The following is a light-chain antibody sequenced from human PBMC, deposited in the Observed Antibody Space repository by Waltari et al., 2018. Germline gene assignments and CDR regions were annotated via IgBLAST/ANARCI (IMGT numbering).Light chain of an antibody. Sequence: DIQITQSPSALSASVGDRIALTCQASQHISNYLTWYQQIPGKAPNLLIYGAVNLQDGVPSRFTGSGSGTDFTFTISSLQPEDFATYYCQQSYKPPLTFGQGTKLEIK. CDR2: GAV. J-gene: IGKJ2*01. CDR3: QQSYKPPLT. V-gene: IGKV1-33*01. CDR1: QHISNY.